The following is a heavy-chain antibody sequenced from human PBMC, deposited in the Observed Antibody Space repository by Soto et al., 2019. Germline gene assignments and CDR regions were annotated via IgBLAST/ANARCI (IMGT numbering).Heavy chain of an antibody. J-gene: IGHJ6*03. V-gene: IGHV3-9*01. CDR1: GFTFDDYA. CDR2: ISWNSGSI. CDR3: AKGMIGSYYYYYMDV. D-gene: IGHD3-22*01. Sequence: PGGSLRLSCAASGFTFDDYAMHWVRQAPGKGLEWVSGISWNSGSIGYADSVKGRFTISRDNAKNSLYLQMNSLRAEDTALYYCAKGMIGSYYYYYMDVWGKGTTVTVSS.